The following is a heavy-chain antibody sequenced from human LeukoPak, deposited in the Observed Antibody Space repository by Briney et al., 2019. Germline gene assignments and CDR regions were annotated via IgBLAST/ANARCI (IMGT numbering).Heavy chain of an antibody. V-gene: IGHV4-59*08. CDR3: ARTRGAMVRGVMNYYYYMDV. CDR1: GGSISTYF. J-gene: IGHJ6*03. D-gene: IGHD3-10*01. CDR2: IYYTGST. Sequence: SETLSLTCTVSGGSISTYFWSWIRQPPGKGLEWIGYIYYTGSTSYNPSLKSRVTISVDTSKNQFSLKLSSVTAADTAVYYCARTRGAMVRGVMNYYYYMDVWGKGTTVTISS.